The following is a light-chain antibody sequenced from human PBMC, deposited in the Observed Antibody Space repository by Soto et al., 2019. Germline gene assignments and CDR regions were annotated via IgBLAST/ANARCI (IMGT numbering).Light chain of an antibody. CDR3: QQYSSSPPEFT. J-gene: IGKJ3*01. CDR2: GAS. V-gene: IGKV3-20*01. CDR1: QSISSGY. Sequence: EIVLTQSPGTLSLSPGERATLSCRASQSISSGYLAWYQQRPGQAPRLLLFGASYRATGIPDRFSGSGSGTDFTLTISRLEPEDFAVYYCQQYSSSPPEFTFGPGTKVDSK.